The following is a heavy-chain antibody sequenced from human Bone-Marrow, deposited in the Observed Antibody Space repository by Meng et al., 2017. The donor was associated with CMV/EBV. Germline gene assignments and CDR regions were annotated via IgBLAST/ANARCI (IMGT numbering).Heavy chain of an antibody. J-gene: IGHJ6*01. CDR1: GFTFSSYA. Sequence: GGSLRLSCAASGFTFSSYAMHWVRQAPGKGLEWVAVISYDGSNKYYADSVKGRFTISRDNSKNTLYLQMNSLRVEDTAVYYCARDITPYYYYYGMDVWGQGNTVPVFS. D-gene: IGHD3-3*01. CDR2: ISYDGSNK. CDR3: ARDITPYYYYYGMDV. V-gene: IGHV3-30*04.